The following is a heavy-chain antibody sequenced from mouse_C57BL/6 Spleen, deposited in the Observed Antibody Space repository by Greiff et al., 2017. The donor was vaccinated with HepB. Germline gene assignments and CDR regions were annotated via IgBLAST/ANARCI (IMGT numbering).Heavy chain of an antibody. CDR1: GFSFTSYG. CDR3: ASSSPFSYAMDY. Sequence: VQRVESGPGLVQPSQSLSITCTVSGFSFTSYGVHWVRQSPGQGLEWLGVIWSGGSTDYNAAFISRLSISKDNSKSQVFFKMNSLQADDTAIYYCASSSPFSYAMDYWGQGTSVTVSS. V-gene: IGHV2-2*01. D-gene: IGHD1-1*01. J-gene: IGHJ4*01. CDR2: IWSGGST.